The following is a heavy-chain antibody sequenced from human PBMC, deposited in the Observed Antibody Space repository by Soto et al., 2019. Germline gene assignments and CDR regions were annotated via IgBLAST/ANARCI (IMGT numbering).Heavy chain of an antibody. CDR1: GFTFSSYA. V-gene: IGHV3-30-3*01. J-gene: IGHJ4*02. Sequence: QVQLVESGGGVVQPGRSLRLSCAASGFTFSSYAMHWVRQAPGKGLEWVAVILYDGSNKYYADSVKGRFTISRDNSKNTLYLQMNSLRAEDTAVYYCARDLGGAIDYWGQGTLVTVSS. CDR3: ARDLGGAIDY. D-gene: IGHD3-16*01. CDR2: ILYDGSNK.